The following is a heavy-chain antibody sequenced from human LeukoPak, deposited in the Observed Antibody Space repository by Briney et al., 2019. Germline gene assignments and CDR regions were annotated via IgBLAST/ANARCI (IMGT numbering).Heavy chain of an antibody. CDR1: GGSISSSSYY. CDR2: IYYSGST. J-gene: IGHJ4*02. Sequence: SETLSLTCTVSGGSISSSSYYWGWIRQPPGKGLEWIGSIYYSGSTYYHPSLKSRVTISVDTSKSQFSLKLSSVTAADTAVYYCARLSLVAGCVDYWGQGTLVTVSS. CDR3: ARLSLVAGCVDY. D-gene: IGHD6-19*01. V-gene: IGHV4-39*01.